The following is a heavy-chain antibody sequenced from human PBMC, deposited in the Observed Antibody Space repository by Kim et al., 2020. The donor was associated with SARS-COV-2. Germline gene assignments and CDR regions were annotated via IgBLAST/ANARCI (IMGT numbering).Heavy chain of an antibody. J-gene: IGHJ4*02. CDR3: AKVAGSGSFRFDS. D-gene: IGHD3-10*01. Sequence: STPSLTSRVTVSVDTSKNQFSLKLSSVTAVDTAVYYCAKVAGSGSFRFDSWGQGTLVTVSS. V-gene: IGHV4-28*03.